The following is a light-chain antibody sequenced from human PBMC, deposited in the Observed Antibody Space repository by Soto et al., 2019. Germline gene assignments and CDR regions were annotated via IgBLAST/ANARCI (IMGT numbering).Light chain of an antibody. J-gene: IGLJ1*01. CDR3: AAWDASLGGFYV. Sequence: QSALTQPPSASGTPGQRVTISCSRSRSSIGSNTVNWYQHLPGMAPTLLIYSNNHRPSGVPERFSASKAGASASLAISGLQSEDEGDYYCAAWDASLGGFYVFGSGTKVTVL. CDR1: RSSIGSNT. CDR2: SNN. V-gene: IGLV1-44*01.